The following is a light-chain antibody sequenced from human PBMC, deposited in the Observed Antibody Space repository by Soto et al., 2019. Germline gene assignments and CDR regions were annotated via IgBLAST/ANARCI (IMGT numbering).Light chain of an antibody. Sequence: QSALTQPPSASGSPGQSVTISCTGTSSDVGGYNYVSWYQHHPGKAPKLMIYEVSKRPSGVPDRFSGSKSGNTASLTVSGLQAEDVADYYCSSYAGSNILFGGGTKVTVL. CDR1: SSDVGGYNY. J-gene: IGLJ2*01. V-gene: IGLV2-8*01. CDR2: EVS. CDR3: SSYAGSNIL.